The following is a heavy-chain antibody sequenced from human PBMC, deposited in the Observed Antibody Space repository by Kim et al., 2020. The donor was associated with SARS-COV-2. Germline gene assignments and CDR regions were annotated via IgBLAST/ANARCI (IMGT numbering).Heavy chain of an antibody. V-gene: IGHV3-53*01. D-gene: IGHD3-3*01. Sequence: AHSVKGPITISRDNSKNTVFLQMNSLRVEDTAKYYCARGGAPGYYRFPFTPWGQGTQVIVSS. CDR3: ARGGAPGYYRFPFTP. J-gene: IGHJ5*02.